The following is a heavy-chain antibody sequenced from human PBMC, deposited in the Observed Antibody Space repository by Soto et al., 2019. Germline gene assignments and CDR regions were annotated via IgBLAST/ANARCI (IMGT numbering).Heavy chain of an antibody. V-gene: IGHV4-59*08. J-gene: IGHJ4*02. CDR2: MYNSGST. D-gene: IGHD3-10*01. CDR3: ASMGYHYGPGSSPLAY. CDR1: GGSISSYY. Sequence: QVQLQESGPGLVKPSETLSLTCTVSGGSISSYYWTWIRQPPGKGLEWIGFMYNSGSTHYNPSLKSRVTISLATSKNQFSLNLRSGTAADTAVYYCASMGYHYGPGSSPLAYWGQGTLSPSPQ.